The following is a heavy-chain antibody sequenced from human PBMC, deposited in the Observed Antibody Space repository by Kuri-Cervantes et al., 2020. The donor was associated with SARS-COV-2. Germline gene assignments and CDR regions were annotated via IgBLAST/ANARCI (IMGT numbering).Heavy chain of an antibody. V-gene: IGHV1-46*01. CDR3: ATRSGWHSYYYYYMDV. D-gene: IGHD6-19*01. CDR2: INPSGGST. CDR1: GYTFTSYY. J-gene: IGHJ6*03. Sequence: ASVKVSCKASGYTFTSYYMHWVRQAPGQGLEWMGIINPSGGSTSYAQKFQGRVTMTRDTSTSTAYMELSRLRSDDTAVYYCATRSGWHSYYYYYMDVWGKGTTVTVSS.